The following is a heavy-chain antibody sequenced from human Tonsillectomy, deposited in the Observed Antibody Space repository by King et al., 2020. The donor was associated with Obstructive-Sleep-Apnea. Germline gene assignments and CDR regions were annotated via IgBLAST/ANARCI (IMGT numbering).Heavy chain of an antibody. D-gene: IGHD6-13*01. J-gene: IGHJ4*02. CDR3: AKDGAAAPNYFDY. V-gene: IGHV3-9*01. Sequence: VQLVESGGGLVQPGRSLRLSCAASGFTFDDYAMHWVRQAPGKGLEWVSGISWNSCSIGYADSVKGRFTISRDNAKNSLYLQMNSLRAEDTALYYCAKDGAAAPNYFDYWGQGTLVTVSS. CDR1: GFTFDDYA. CDR2: ISWNSCSI.